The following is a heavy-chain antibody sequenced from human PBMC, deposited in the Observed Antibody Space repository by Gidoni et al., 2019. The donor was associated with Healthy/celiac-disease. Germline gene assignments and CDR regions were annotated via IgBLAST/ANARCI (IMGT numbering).Heavy chain of an antibody. V-gene: IGHV4-31*01. D-gene: IGHD3-22*01. Sequence: QVQLPESGPGLVKPSQTLYLPCTVPGGSISSGGYYWSWIRQHPGKGLEWMGYTSYSGSTYYNPSLKSLVTISVDTSKNQFSLKLSSVTAADTAVYYCARDLRHYDSSGYYYEYGMDVWGQGTTVTVSS. J-gene: IGHJ6*02. CDR3: ARDLRHYDSSGYYYEYGMDV. CDR2: TSYSGST. CDR1: GGSISSGGYY.